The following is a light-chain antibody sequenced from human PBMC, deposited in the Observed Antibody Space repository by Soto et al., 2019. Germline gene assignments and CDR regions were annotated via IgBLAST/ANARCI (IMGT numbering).Light chain of an antibody. CDR1: QSVSTY. Sequence: DIVLTQSPATLSLSPGERATLSCRASQSVSTYLAWYQQKPGQAPRLLIYDASNRATGIPDRFSGSGSGTDFTLTISSLEPADFAVYYCQQRSSCPLTFGGGTKVEIK. V-gene: IGKV3-11*01. J-gene: IGKJ4*01. CDR3: QQRSSCPLT. CDR2: DAS.